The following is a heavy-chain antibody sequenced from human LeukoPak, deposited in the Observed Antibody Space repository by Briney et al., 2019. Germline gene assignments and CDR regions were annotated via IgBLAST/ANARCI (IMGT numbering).Heavy chain of an antibody. CDR2: ISSSGSTI. CDR1: GFTFSDYY. J-gene: IGHJ6*02. D-gene: IGHD5-18*01. CDR3: AREDVDTAMVSNHYYYGMDV. V-gene: IGHV3-11*01. Sequence: GGSLRLSCAASGFTFSDYYMSWIRQAPVKGLEGVSYISSSGSTIYYADSVKGRFTISRDNAKNSLYLQMNSLRAEDTAVYYCAREDVDTAMVSNHYYYGMDVWGQGTTVTVSS.